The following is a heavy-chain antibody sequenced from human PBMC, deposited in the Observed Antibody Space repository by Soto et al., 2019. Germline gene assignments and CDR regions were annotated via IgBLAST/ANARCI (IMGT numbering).Heavy chain of an antibody. Sequence: SVKVTCKASGYSFTSYARSWVRQAPGQGLEWMGWINTNTGNPTYAQGFTGRFVFSLDTSVSTAYLQICSLKAEDTAVYYCARANLNYDFWSGYYLGYYYGMDVWGQGTTVTVSS. CDR3: ARANLNYDFWSGYYLGYYYGMDV. CDR1: GYSFTSYA. CDR2: INTNTGNP. J-gene: IGHJ6*02. D-gene: IGHD3-3*01. V-gene: IGHV7-4-1*01.